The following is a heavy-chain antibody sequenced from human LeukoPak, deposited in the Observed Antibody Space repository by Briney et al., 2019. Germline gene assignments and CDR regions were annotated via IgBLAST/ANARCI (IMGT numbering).Heavy chain of an antibody. D-gene: IGHD1-26*01. V-gene: IGHV3-23*01. CDR2: ISGGGGST. CDR1: GFIFSSYA. J-gene: IGHJ4*02. CDR3: AKGGKWDVTPFDY. Sequence: GGSLRLSCAASGFIFSSYAMNWVRQAPGKGLEWVSTISGGGGSTYYADSVKGRFTISRDNSKNTLYLQVNSLRAEDTAVYYCAKGGKWDVTPFDYWGQGTLVTVSS.